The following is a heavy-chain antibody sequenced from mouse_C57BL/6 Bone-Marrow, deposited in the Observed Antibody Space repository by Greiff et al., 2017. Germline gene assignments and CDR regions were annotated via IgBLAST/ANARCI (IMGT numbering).Heavy chain of an antibody. V-gene: IGHV14-4*01. CDR1: GFNIKDDY. CDR3: TTTTAVVGGGY. D-gene: IGHD1-1*01. J-gene: IGHJ2*01. Sequence: EVQLQQSGAELVRPGASVKLSCTASGFNIKDDYMHWVKQRPEQGLEWIGWIDPENGDTEYASKFQGKATITADTSSNTAYLRLSSLTSEDTAVYYCTTTTAVVGGGYWGQGTTLTVSS. CDR2: IDPENGDT.